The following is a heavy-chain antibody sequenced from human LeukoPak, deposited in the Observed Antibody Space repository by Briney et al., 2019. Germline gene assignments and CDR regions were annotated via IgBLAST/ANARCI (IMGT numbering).Heavy chain of an antibody. Sequence: GGSLRLSCAASGLTFRSYWMHWVRHAPGKGLVWVSRINSDGSTTNYADSVKGRFTISRDNAMNTLVLQMNSLRAEDTAVSYCARRSSGSPPYYFDYWGQGTLVTVSS. CDR2: INSDGSTT. J-gene: IGHJ4*02. CDR1: GLTFRSYW. V-gene: IGHV3-74*01. D-gene: IGHD1-26*01. CDR3: ARRSSGSPPYYFDY.